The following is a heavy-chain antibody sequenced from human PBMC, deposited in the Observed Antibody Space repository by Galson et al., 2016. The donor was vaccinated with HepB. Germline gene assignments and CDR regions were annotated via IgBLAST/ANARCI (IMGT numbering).Heavy chain of an antibody. CDR1: GFSFDYHT. D-gene: IGHD3-3*02. J-gene: IGHJ4*02. CDR3: ARLVSVAFGLDY. CDR2: ITSVSTHT. V-gene: IGHV3-21*01. Sequence: SLRLSCAASGFSFDYHTMHWVRQSPGKAPEWVSAITSVSTHTYYADSVRCRFTIPRDNAKNSLYLQMTSLKVEDTAIYYCARLVSVAFGLDYWGPGTLVTVSS.